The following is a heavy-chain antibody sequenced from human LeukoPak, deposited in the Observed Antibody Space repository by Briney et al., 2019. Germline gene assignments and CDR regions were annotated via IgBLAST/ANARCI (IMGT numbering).Heavy chain of an antibody. CDR3: ARDALVDTYYYDSSGYFDY. J-gene: IGHJ4*02. Sequence: GGSLRLSCVASGFTFGNHRMSWVRQAPGKGLEWVADIKQDGGETYYADSVKGRFTISRDNSKNTLYLQMNSLRAEDTAVYYCARDALVDTYYYDSSGYFDYWGQGTLVTVSS. CDR1: GFTFGNHR. V-gene: IGHV3-7*01. CDR2: IKQDGGET. D-gene: IGHD3-22*01.